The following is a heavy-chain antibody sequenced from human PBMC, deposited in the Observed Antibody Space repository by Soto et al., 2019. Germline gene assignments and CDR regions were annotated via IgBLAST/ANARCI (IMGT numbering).Heavy chain of an antibody. J-gene: IGHJ4*02. Sequence: GGSLRLSCAASGFTFSTCTMNWVRQAPGKGLEWVSSITSSSSFIFYADSLNGRFTISRDNAKNSVYLQMNSLRAEDTAVYYCASDPEGWNYPVFDCWGQGTLVTVSS. CDR1: GFTFSTCT. V-gene: IGHV3-21*01. CDR2: ITSSSSFI. D-gene: IGHD1-7*01. CDR3: ASDPEGWNYPVFDC.